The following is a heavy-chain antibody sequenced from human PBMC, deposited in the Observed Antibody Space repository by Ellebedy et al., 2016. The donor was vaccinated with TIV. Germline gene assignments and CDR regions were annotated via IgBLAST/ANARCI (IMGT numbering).Heavy chain of an antibody. CDR1: GYTFTKYP. CDR2: INPDNDYT. CDR3: ARVSGWSPGDGFDF. J-gene: IGHJ3*01. Sequence: AASVKVSCKASGYTFTKYPIHWVRQAPGQRLEWIGRINPDNDYTRYSQKFQGRVNMTRDTSASTGHMELSSLRFEDTAVYYCARVSGWSPGDGFDFWGQGTMISVSS. D-gene: IGHD6-19*01. V-gene: IGHV1-3*01.